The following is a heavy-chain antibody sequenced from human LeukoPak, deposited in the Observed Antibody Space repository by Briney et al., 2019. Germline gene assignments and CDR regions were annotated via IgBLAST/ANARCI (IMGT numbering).Heavy chain of an antibody. D-gene: IGHD1-26*01. J-gene: IGHJ3*02. CDR1: GFTFSPSI. CDR2: IYTKDSNS. Sequence: GTSLRLSCAASGFTFSPSIMHWVRQAPGKGLEWVAVIYTKDSNSDYGDSVKGRFTISSDNSKNTVFLEMNNLRDDDTAVYYCARDRRVGATTDGVDIWGQGTMVTVSS. CDR3: ARDRRVGATTDGVDI. V-gene: IGHV3-30*03.